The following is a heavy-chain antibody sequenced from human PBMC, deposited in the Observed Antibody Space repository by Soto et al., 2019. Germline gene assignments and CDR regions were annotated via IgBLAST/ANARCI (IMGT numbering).Heavy chain of an antibody. Sequence: QVQLVESGGGLVKPGGSLRLSCAASGFTFSDYYRSWIRQAPGKGLEWVSYISSSGSTIYYADSVKGRFTISRDNAKNSLYLQMNSLIAEDTSVYYCARDSEYYDSSGYSLFFDYWGQGTLVTVSS. J-gene: IGHJ4*02. CDR2: ISSSGSTI. V-gene: IGHV3-11*01. D-gene: IGHD3-22*01. CDR1: GFTFSDYY. CDR3: ARDSEYYDSSGYSLFFDY.